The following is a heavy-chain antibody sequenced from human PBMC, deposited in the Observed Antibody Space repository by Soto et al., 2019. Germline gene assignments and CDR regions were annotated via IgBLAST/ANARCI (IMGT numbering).Heavy chain of an antibody. Sequence: EVPLLESGGGLVQPGGSLRLSCAASGFTFSNYAMSWVRQAPGKGLEWVSTIAAAGTYYADSVKGRFTISRDNSKNTLYLQMNSLTAEDTAIYYCVKGLFHVDYWGQGTLLTVSS. V-gene: IGHV3-23*01. J-gene: IGHJ4*02. CDR1: GFTFSNYA. CDR2: IAAAGT. CDR3: VKGLFHVDY. D-gene: IGHD3-22*01.